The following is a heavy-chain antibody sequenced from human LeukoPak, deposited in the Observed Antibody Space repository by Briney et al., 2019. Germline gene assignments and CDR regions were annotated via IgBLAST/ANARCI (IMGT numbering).Heavy chain of an antibody. CDR2: INAGNGNT. CDR1: GYTFTSYA. Sequence: ASVKVSCKASGYTFTSYAMHWVRQAPGQRLEWMGWINAGNGNTKYSQKFQGRVTITRDTSASTAYMELSSLRSEDTAVYYCVLDIDIVVVPAAHWFDPWGQGTLVTVSS. J-gene: IGHJ5*02. D-gene: IGHD2-2*01. CDR3: VLDIDIVVVPAAHWFDP. V-gene: IGHV1-3*01.